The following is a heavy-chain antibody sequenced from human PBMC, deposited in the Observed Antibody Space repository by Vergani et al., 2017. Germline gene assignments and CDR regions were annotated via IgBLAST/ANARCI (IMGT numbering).Heavy chain of an antibody. CDR2: ISYDGSNK. CDR3: ARGYYDFWSGYYQGNWFDP. CDR1: GFTFSSYG. J-gene: IGHJ5*02. D-gene: IGHD3-3*01. V-gene: IGHV3-30*03. Sequence: QVQLVESGGGVVQPGRSLRLSCAASGFTFSSYGMHWFRQAPGKGLEWVAVISYDGSNKYYADSVKGRFTISRDNSKNTLYLQMNSLRAEDTAVYYCARGYYDFWSGYYQGNWFDPWGQGTLVTVSS.